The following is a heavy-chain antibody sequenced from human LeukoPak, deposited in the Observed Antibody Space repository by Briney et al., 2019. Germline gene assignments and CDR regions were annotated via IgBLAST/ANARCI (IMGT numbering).Heavy chain of an antibody. Sequence: SETLSLTCTVSGGSINSGGYYWSWIRQHPGKGLEWIGYIYYSGSTYYNPSLKSRVTISVDTSKNQFSLKLSSVTAADTAVHYCARENDDSSGYYTGNYFDYWGQGTLVTVSS. D-gene: IGHD3-22*01. CDR1: GGSINSGGYY. CDR2: IYYSGST. V-gene: IGHV4-31*03. CDR3: ARENDDSSGYYTGNYFDY. J-gene: IGHJ4*02.